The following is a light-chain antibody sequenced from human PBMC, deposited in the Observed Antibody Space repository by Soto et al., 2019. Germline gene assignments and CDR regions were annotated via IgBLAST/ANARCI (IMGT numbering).Light chain of an antibody. Sequence: QSVLTQPASVSGSPGQSITISCTGTSSDVGGYNYVSWYQQLPGKAPKLLIYEVSNRPSGVSNRFSGSKSGNTASLTISGPQADAGVDYSCRSYSSINPFHDFGSGTKVTAL. CDR1: SSDVGGYNY. V-gene: IGLV2-14*01. CDR2: EVS. J-gene: IGLJ1*01. CDR3: RSYSSINPFHD.